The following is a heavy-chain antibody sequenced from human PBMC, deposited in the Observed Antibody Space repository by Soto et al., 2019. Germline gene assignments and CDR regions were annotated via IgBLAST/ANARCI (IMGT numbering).Heavy chain of an antibody. Sequence: PGGSLRLSCAASGFTFSSYDMHWVRQATGKGLEWVSAIGTAGDTYYPGSVKGRFTISRENAKNSLYLQMNSLRAGDTAVYYCARGPIRITMVRGVIGGPWFDPWGQGTLVTVSS. CDR3: ARGPIRITMVRGVIGGPWFDP. J-gene: IGHJ5*02. CDR1: GFTFSSYD. CDR2: IGTAGDT. D-gene: IGHD3-10*01. V-gene: IGHV3-13*04.